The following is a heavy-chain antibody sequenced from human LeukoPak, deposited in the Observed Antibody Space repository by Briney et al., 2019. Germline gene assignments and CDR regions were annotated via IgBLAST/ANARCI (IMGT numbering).Heavy chain of an antibody. D-gene: IGHD2-15*01. V-gene: IGHV1-3*01. Sequence: ASVKVSCKASGGTFTSYAMHWVRQAPGQRLEWMGWINAGNGNTKYSQKFQGRVTITRDTSASTAYMELSSLRSEDTAVYYCARGPLGYCSGGSCPAHYYYGMDVWGKGTTVTVSS. J-gene: IGHJ6*04. CDR3: ARGPLGYCSGGSCPAHYYYGMDV. CDR2: INAGNGNT. CDR1: GGTFTSYA.